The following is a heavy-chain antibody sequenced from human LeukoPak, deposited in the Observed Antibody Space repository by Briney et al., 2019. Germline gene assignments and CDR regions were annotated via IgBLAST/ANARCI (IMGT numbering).Heavy chain of an antibody. J-gene: IGHJ3*02. CDR1: GGSFSGYY. CDR2: IYYSGST. D-gene: IGHD4-17*01. CDR3: ARRGTSVTNGGAFDI. Sequence: SETLSLTCAVYGGSFSGYYWSWIRQPPGKGLEWIGYIYYSGSTNYNPSLKSRVTISVDTSKNQFSLKLSSVTAADAAVYYCARRGTSVTNGGAFDIWGQGTMVTVSS. V-gene: IGHV4-59*01.